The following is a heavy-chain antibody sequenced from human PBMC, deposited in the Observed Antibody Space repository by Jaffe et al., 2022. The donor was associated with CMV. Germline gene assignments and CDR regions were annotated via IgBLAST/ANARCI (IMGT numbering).Heavy chain of an antibody. D-gene: IGHD3-3*01. CDR2: IDWDDDK. V-gene: IGHV2-70*01. CDR3: ARIHGVPRSASGVDYYYGMDV. CDR1: GFSLSTSGMC. J-gene: IGHJ6*02. Sequence: QVTLRESGPALVKPTQTLTLTCTFSGFSLSTSGMCVSWIRQPPGKALEWLALIDWDDDKYYSTSLKTRLTISKDTSKNQVVLTMTNMDPVDTATYYCARIHGVPRSASGVDYYYGMDVWGQGTTVTVSS.